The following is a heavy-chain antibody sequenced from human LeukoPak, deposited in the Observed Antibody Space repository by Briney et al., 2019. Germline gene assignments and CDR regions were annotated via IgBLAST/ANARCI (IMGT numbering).Heavy chain of an antibody. CDR3: AREGAAADLSYYYYYMDV. Sequence: GGSLRLSCAASGFTFSTYIMNWVRQTPGKGLEWVSSISSSSSYIYYADSVKGRFTISRDNAKNSLYLQMNSLRAEDTAVYYCAREGAAADLSYYYYYMDVWGKGTTVTVSS. V-gene: IGHV3-21*01. CDR1: GFTFSTYI. J-gene: IGHJ6*03. D-gene: IGHD6-13*01. CDR2: ISSSSSYI.